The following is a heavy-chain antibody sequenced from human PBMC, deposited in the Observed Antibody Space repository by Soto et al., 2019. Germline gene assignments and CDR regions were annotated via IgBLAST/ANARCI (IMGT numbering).Heavy chain of an antibody. CDR3: AKVWFYYGSRKTYYYHGMDV. J-gene: IGHJ6*02. D-gene: IGHD3-10*01. V-gene: IGHV3-30*18. CDR1: GFTFNTYG. CDR2: IAYDGSNK. Sequence: GGSLRLSCAASGFTFNTYGMHWVRQAPGKGLEWVAVIAYDGSNKYYAGSVKGRFTISRDNSKNTLYLQMNSLRPEDTAVYYCAKVWFYYGSRKTYYYHGMDVWGRGTTVTV.